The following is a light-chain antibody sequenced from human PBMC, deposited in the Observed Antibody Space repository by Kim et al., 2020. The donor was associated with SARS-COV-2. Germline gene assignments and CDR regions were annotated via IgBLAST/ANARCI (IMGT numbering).Light chain of an antibody. CDR2: VGTGGIVG. CDR1: SGYSNYK. V-gene: IGLV9-49*01. J-gene: IGLJ2*01. Sequence: QPVLTQPPSASASLGASVTLTCTLSSGYSNYKVDWYQQRPGKGPRFVMRVGTGGIVGSKGDGIPDRFSVLGSGLNRYLTIKNIQEEDESDYHCGADHGSGSYFVYKVFGGGTQLTVL. CDR3: GADHGSGSYFVYKV.